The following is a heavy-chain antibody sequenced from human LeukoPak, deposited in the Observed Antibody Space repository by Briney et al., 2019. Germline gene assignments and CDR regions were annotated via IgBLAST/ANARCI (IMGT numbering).Heavy chain of an antibody. J-gene: IGHJ2*01. D-gene: IGHD1-26*01. CDR2: IYYSGST. Sequence: SETLSLTCTVSGGSISSYYWSWLRQPPGKGLEWIGYIYYSGSTDYNPSLKSRVTISLDTSKNLFSLKLSSVTAADTAVYYCARDSGNYGCFDLWGRGALVTVSS. V-gene: IGHV4-59*01. CDR1: GGSISSYY. CDR3: ARDSGNYGCFDL.